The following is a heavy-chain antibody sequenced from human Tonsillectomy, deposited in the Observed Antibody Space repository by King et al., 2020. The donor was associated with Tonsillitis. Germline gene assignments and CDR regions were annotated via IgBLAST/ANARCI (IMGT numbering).Heavy chain of an antibody. J-gene: IGHJ4*02. CDR1: GDSIRSNY. CDR3: VRDGGQWELIDY. CDR2: MSGSGTT. Sequence: VQLQESGPGLVKPSETLSLTCTVSGDSIRSNYWSWIRQPAGKRLEWIGRMSGSGTTNYSPSLKSRVTMSVDTSKNKFSLKLSNVTAADPGVYYCVRDGGQWELIDYWGQGTLVTVSS. V-gene: IGHV4-4*07. D-gene: IGHD1-26*01.